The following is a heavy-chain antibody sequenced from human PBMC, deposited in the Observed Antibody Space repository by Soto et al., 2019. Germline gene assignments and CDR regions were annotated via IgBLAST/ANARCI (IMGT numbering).Heavy chain of an antibody. Sequence: PSETLSLTCTVSGGSISGYYWSWIRQPPGKGLEWIGNVYYSGGAKYNPSVKRRVSISVDTSKNQFSLNLSSVTAAHTAVYYCTRDGDGRMTTNPYYYYGMDVWGPGITVTVSS. J-gene: IGHJ6*02. V-gene: IGHV4-59*01. CDR1: GGSISGYY. D-gene: IGHD2-21*02. CDR2: VYYSGGA. CDR3: TRDGDGRMTTNPYYYYGMDV.